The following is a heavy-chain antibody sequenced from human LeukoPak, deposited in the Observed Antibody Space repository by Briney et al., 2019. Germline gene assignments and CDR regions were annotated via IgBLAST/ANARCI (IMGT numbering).Heavy chain of an antibody. J-gene: IGHJ4*02. V-gene: IGHV1-3*01. Sequence: ASVKVSCKASGYTFTSYAMHWVRQAPGQRLEWMGWINAGNGNTKYSQKFQGRVTITRDTSASTAYMELSSLRSEDTAVYYCASILLWFGELLSWGQGTLVTVSS. CDR2: INAGNGNT. D-gene: IGHD3-10*01. CDR1: GYTFTSYA. CDR3: ASILLWFGELLS.